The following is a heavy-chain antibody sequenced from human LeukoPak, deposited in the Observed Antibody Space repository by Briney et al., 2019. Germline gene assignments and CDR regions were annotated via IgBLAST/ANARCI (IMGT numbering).Heavy chain of an antibody. CDR2: ISSVSTYI. D-gene: IGHD2-2*01. CDR3: AREGGTKDFYYYMDV. Sequence: GGSLGLSCSASGFTFTDYSVSWVRQAPGKGLEWVSTISSVSTYIYYADSVKGRFTISRDNAKNSLHLQMTSLRAEDTAVYFCAREGGTKDFYYYMDVWGKGTTVTVSS. CDR1: GFTFTDYS. J-gene: IGHJ6*03. V-gene: IGHV3-21*01.